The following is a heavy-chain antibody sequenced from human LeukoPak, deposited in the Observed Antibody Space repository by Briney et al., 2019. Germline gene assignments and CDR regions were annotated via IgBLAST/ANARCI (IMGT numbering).Heavy chain of an antibody. D-gene: IGHD1-26*01. Sequence: GGSLRLSCAASGFTFRNYAMSWVRQAPGKGLEWVSGIHGDASGTFYAESVKGRFTISRDNSRDTLHLQMNSLRAEDTAMYYCAKAFKSGDGKWEVDFWGQGTLVTVSS. CDR1: GFTFRNYA. CDR2: IHGDASGT. CDR3: AKAFKSGDGKWEVDF. J-gene: IGHJ4*02. V-gene: IGHV3-23*01.